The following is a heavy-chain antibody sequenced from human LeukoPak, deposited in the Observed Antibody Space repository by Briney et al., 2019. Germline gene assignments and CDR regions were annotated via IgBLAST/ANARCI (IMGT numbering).Heavy chain of an antibody. V-gene: IGHV1-8*03. CDR3: ARSGGRGYYYYMDV. D-gene: IGHD2-15*01. Sequence: ASVKVSCKASGYTFTSYDSNGVRQATGKGREWRGWKNPNSGNPRYAPKFQGRVTITRNTSISTAYMELSSLRSEDTAVYYCARSGGRGYYYYMDVWGKGTTVTVSS. CDR1: GYTFTSYD. J-gene: IGHJ6*03. CDR2: KNPNSGNP.